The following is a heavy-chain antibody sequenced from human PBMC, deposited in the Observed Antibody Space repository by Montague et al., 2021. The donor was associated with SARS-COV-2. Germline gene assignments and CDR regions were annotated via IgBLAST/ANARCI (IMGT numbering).Heavy chain of an antibody. Sequence: PALVKPTQTLTLTCTFSGFSLSTSGMCMTWIRQPPGKALEWPARIDWDGDKYYDTPLKSRLTISKDTSKNLVVLTMTNMDLVDTATYYCARGPSDTYYYNGWDVWGRGTTVTVSS. V-gene: IGHV2-70*11. CDR1: GFSLSTSGMC. CDR2: IDWDGDK. CDR3: ARGPSDTYYYNGWDV. J-gene: IGHJ6*02.